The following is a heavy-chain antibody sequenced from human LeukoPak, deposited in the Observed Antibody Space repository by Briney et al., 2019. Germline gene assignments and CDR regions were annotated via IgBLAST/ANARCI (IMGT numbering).Heavy chain of an antibody. CDR1: GFTYSRYS. V-gene: IGHV3-21*01. D-gene: IGHD6-13*01. CDR3: ARGAGIAAAGTLGYYYYYGMDV. J-gene: IGHJ6*02. Sequence: GRSLRLFCAASGFTYSRYSMNWVRQAPGKGLEGVTSISSSSSYIYYADSAKGRFTNSRDNAKNSLYLQMNSLRAEDTAVYYCARGAGIAAAGTLGYYYYYGMDVWGQGTTVTVSS. CDR2: ISSSSSYI.